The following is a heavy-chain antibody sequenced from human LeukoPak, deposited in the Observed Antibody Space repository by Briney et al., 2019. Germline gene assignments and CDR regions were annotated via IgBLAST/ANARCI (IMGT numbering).Heavy chain of an antibody. CDR2: ISVYNGNT. CDR1: GYTFTGYY. Sequence: ASVKVSCKASGYTFTGYYMHWVRQAPGQGPDWMGWISVYNGNTNYAQKLQGRVTMTTDTSTSTAYMELRSLRSDDTAVYYCARGASSYYDSSDYFDYWGRGTLVTVSS. D-gene: IGHD3-22*01. CDR3: ARGASSYYDSSDYFDY. J-gene: IGHJ4*02. V-gene: IGHV1-18*04.